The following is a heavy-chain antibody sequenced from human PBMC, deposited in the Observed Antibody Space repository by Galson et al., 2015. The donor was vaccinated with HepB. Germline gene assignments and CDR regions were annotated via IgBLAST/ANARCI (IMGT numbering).Heavy chain of an antibody. Sequence: SCKASGYTFTSYGISWARQAPGQGLEWMGWISAYNGNTNYAQKLQGRVTMTTDTSTSTAYMELRSLRSDDTAVYYCARDPACGGDCYSDAFDIWGQGTMVTVSS. V-gene: IGHV1-18*01. CDR2: ISAYNGNT. CDR1: GYTFTSYG. J-gene: IGHJ3*02. CDR3: ARDPACGGDCYSDAFDI. D-gene: IGHD2-21*02.